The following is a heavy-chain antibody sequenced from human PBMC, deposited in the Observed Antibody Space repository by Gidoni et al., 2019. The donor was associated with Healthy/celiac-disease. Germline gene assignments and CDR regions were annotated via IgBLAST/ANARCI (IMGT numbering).Heavy chain of an antibody. CDR3: ARRWIAAAGYYFDY. Sequence: QLQLQESGPGLVKPSETLSLTCTVPGGSISSSSYYWGWIRQPPGKGLEWIGSIYYSGSTYYNPSLKSRVTISVDTSKNQFSLKLSSVTAADTAVYYCARRWIAAAGYYFDYWGQGTLVTVSS. D-gene: IGHD6-13*01. V-gene: IGHV4-39*01. J-gene: IGHJ4*02. CDR1: GGSISSSSYY. CDR2: IYYSGST.